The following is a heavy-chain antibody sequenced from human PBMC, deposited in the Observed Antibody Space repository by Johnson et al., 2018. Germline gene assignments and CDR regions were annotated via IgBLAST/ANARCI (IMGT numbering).Heavy chain of an antibody. Sequence: QVQLVQSGGGVVQPGRSLRLSCAASGFTFSSYGMHWVRQAPGKGLEWVAVISYDGSNKYYADSVKGRFTISRDNSKNTLYLQMKSLRAEDTAVYYCAKVEYSGSYLHAFDIWGQGTMVTVSS. CDR2: ISYDGSNK. V-gene: IGHV3-30*18. CDR1: GFTFSSYG. J-gene: IGHJ3*02. CDR3: AKVEYSGSYLHAFDI. D-gene: IGHD1-26*01.